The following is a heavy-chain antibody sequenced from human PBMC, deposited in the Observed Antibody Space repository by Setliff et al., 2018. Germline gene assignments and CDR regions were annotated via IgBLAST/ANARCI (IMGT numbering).Heavy chain of an antibody. CDR3: AKDKYSSGPDAFHI. CDR2: IKQDGSTK. CDR1: GFSFSRHW. J-gene: IGHJ3*02. Sequence: QPGGSLRLSCVVSGFSFSRHWMSWVRQAPGKGLEWVADIKQDGSTKYYLDSVKGRFTISRDNAKRSLYLQMNGLRADDTGVYYCAKDKYSSGPDAFHIWGQGAMVTVSS. V-gene: IGHV3-7*01. D-gene: IGHD3-22*01.